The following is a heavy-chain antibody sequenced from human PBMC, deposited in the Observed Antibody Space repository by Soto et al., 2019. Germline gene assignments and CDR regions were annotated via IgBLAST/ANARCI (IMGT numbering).Heavy chain of an antibody. CDR3: AREAKYSGYDGMGAFDI. Sequence: ASVKVSCKASGYTFTSYYMHWVRQAPGQGLEWMGIINPSGGSTSYAQKFQGRVTMTRDTSTSTVYMELSSLRSEDTAVYYCAREAKYSGYDGMGAFDIWGQGTMVTVSS. CDR1: GYTFTSYY. J-gene: IGHJ3*02. CDR2: INPSGGST. D-gene: IGHD5-12*01. V-gene: IGHV1-46*03.